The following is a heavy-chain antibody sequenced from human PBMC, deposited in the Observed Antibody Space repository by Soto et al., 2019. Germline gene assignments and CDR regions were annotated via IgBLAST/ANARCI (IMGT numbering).Heavy chain of an antibody. CDR1: GGSFSGYY. Sequence: SETLSLTCAVYGGSFSGYYWSWIRQPPGKGLEWIGEINHSGSTNYNPSLKSRVTISVDTSKNQFSLKLSPVTAADTAVYYCARTDVDTATDFDYWGQGTLVTVSS. CDR2: INHSGST. V-gene: IGHV4-34*01. CDR3: ARTDVDTATDFDY. D-gene: IGHD5-18*01. J-gene: IGHJ4*02.